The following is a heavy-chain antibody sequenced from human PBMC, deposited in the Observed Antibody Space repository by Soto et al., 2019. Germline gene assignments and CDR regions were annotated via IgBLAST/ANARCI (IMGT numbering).Heavy chain of an antibody. CDR3: AKGSIDYSASVDN. J-gene: IGHJ4*02. V-gene: IGHV3-23*01. CDR1: GFSFSSYA. CDR2: ISARGGSS. D-gene: IGHD1-26*01. Sequence: VQLLESGGGLVQPGGSLRLSCAASGFSFSSYAMVWVRQAPGKGLEWVSVISARGGSSYFADSVKGRFTISRDNSKNVLALEMNSLRAEDTAIYFCAKGSIDYSASVDNWGQGTLVLVSS.